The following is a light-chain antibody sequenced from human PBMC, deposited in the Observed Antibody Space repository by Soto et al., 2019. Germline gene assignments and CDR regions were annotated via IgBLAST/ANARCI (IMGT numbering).Light chain of an antibody. Sequence: QSALTQPASVSGSPGQSITISCTGTSSDVGGYNYVSWYQQHLGQVPKLTIYEVTKRPSGVSSRFSGSKSGNTASLTISGLQAEDEADYYCSSYTNIDTWVFGGGTKVTVL. J-gene: IGLJ3*02. CDR2: EVT. CDR1: SSDVGGYNY. CDR3: SSYTNIDTWV. V-gene: IGLV2-14*01.